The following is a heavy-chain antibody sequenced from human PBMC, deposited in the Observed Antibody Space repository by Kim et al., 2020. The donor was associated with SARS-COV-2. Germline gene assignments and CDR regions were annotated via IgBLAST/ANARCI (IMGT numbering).Heavy chain of an antibody. CDR3: ARHYGSGSYNSDY. V-gene: IGHV5-51*01. D-gene: IGHD3-10*01. J-gene: IGHJ4*02. Sequence: RYSPAFQGQVTLSADKSIRTAYLQWSSLKASDTAMYYCARHYGSGSYNSDYWGQGTLVTVSS.